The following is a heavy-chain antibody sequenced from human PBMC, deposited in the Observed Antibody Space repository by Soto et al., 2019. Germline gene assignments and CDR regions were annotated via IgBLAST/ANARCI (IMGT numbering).Heavy chain of an antibody. CDR1: GFTFSDYY. Sequence: GGSLRLSCAASGFTFSDYYMSWIRQAPGKGLEWVSYISSSCITIYYADSVKGRFTISRDNAKNSLYLQMNSLRAEDTAVYYCARRSPFGVVFHWGQGTLVTVSS. CDR2: ISSSCITI. D-gene: IGHD3-3*01. V-gene: IGHV3-11*01. J-gene: IGHJ4*02. CDR3: ARRSPFGVVFH.